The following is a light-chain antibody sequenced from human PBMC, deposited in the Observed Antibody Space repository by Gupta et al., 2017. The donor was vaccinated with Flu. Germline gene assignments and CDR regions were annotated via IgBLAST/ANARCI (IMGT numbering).Light chain of an antibody. CDR3: SSYAVSNYLV. CDR2: EVN. V-gene: IGLV2-8*01. Sequence: QSALTQPPSESGSPGQPVTFSCTGTSSDVGGYNYVSWYQQHPGKAPKLMIYEVNKRPSGVPDRFSGSKSGNTASLTVSGLQAEDEADYYCSSYAVSNYLVFGGGTELTVL. CDR1: SSDVGGYNY. J-gene: IGLJ2*01.